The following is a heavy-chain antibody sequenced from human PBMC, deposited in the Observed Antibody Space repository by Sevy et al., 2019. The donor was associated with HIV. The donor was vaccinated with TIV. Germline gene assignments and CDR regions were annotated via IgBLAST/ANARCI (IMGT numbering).Heavy chain of an antibody. CDR3: ARASQQLVLLREYYFDY. CDR1: GFTFNIYS. Sequence: GGSLRLSCAASGFTFNIYSMNWVRQAPGKGLEWVSSISSSSSYIYYADSLKGRFTVSRDNAKNSLYLQMNSLRAEDTAGYYCARASQQLVLLREYYFDYWGQGTLVTVSS. V-gene: IGHV3-21*01. J-gene: IGHJ4*02. D-gene: IGHD6-13*01. CDR2: ISSSSSYI.